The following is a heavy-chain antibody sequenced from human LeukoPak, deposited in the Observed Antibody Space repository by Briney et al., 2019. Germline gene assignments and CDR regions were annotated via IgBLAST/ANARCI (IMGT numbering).Heavy chain of an antibody. V-gene: IGHV3-48*01. CDR3: AKDLTYYYDSTGYYFDY. J-gene: IGHJ4*02. CDR2: ISSSSRTI. CDR1: GFTFSSYS. Sequence: GGSLRLSCVASGFTFSSYSMNWVRQAPGKGLEWISYISSSSRTIYYADSVKGRFSISRDNAKNSLYLQMNSLRAEDTAIYYCAKDLTYYYDSTGYYFDYWGQGTLVTVSS. D-gene: IGHD3-22*01.